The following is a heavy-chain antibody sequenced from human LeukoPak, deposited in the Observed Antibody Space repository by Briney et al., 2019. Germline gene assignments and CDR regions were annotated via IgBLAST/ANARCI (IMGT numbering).Heavy chain of an antibody. CDR3: ARHGYTASHYFLDF. D-gene: IGHD3-16*01. J-gene: IGHJ4*02. CDR2: IYTTGNT. CDR1: SGSINSYY. Sequence: SETLSLTCTVSSGSINSYYWGWVRQPAGRGLEWIWRIYTTGNTDYNPSLKSRLTMSVDTPNRQFSLNLRSVAAAETAIYCCARHGYTASHYFLDFWSQGTLVTVSS. V-gene: IGHV4-4*07.